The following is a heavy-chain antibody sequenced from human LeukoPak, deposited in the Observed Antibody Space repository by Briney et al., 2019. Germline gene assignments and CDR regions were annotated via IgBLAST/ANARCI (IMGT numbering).Heavy chain of an antibody. CDR2: ISSSSSYI. CDR1: GFTFSSYS. D-gene: IGHD3-10*01. CDR3: ARDYYGSGKTSLGAPNWFDP. Sequence: GGSLRLSCAASGFTFSSYSMNWVRQAPGKGLEWVSSISSSSSYIYYADSVKGRFTISRDNAKNSLYLQMNGLRAEDTAVYYCARDYYGSGKTSLGAPNWFDPWGQGTLVTVSS. J-gene: IGHJ5*02. V-gene: IGHV3-21*01.